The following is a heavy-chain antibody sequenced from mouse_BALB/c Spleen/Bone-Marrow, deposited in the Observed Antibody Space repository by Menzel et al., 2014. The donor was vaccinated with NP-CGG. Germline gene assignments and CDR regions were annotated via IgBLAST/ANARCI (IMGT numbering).Heavy chain of an antibody. V-gene: IGHV5-12-1*01. CDR3: ARQDYGSAY. Sequence: DVKLVESGGGLVKPGGSLKLSCAASGFAFSSYDMSWVRQTPEKRLEWVAYISSGGGSTYYPDTVKGRFTISRDNAKNTLYLQMSSLKSEDTAMYYCARQDYGSAYWGQGTLVTVSA. D-gene: IGHD2-4*01. CDR2: ISSGGGST. CDR1: GFAFSSYD. J-gene: IGHJ3*01.